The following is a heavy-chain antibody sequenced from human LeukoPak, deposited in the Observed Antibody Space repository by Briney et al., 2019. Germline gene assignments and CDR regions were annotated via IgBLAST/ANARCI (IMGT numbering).Heavy chain of an antibody. Sequence: SETLSLTCAVSGASISSSNYYWGWVRQPPGKGLEWIGSISYSGNTYYNPSLKSRVTISVDTSKSHFSLKLSSVTAADTAVYYCARRDIVVVVSASDYWGQGTLVTVSS. J-gene: IGHJ4*02. CDR3: ARRDIVVVVSASDY. CDR1: GASISSSNYY. CDR2: ISYSGNT. V-gene: IGHV4-39*07. D-gene: IGHD2-15*01.